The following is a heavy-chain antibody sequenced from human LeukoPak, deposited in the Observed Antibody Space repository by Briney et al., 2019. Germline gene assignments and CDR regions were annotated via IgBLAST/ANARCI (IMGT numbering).Heavy chain of an antibody. Sequence: PGGSLRLSCAASGFTFSSYWMHWVRHAPGKGPVWVSRINSDGSSTNYADSVKGRFTISRDNAKNTLSLQMNSLRAGDTAVYYCVREWVERSGSSFYFDYWGQGTLCPSPQ. V-gene: IGHV3-74*01. CDR3: VREWVERSGSSFYFDY. D-gene: IGHD1-26*01. CDR2: INSDGSST. CDR1: GFTFSSYW. J-gene: IGHJ4*02.